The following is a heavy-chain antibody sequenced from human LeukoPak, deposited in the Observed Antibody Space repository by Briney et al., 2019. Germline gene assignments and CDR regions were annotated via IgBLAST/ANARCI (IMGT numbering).Heavy chain of an antibody. CDR3: ARDSYYYGSGTLYFDY. D-gene: IGHD3-10*01. Sequence: TSETLSLTCTVSGGSISSYYWSWIRQPPGKGLEWIGYIYTSGSTNYNPSLKSRVTMSVDTSKNQFSLKLSSVTAADTAVYYCARDSYYYGSGTLYFDYWGQGTLVTVSS. J-gene: IGHJ4*02. V-gene: IGHV4-4*08. CDR1: GGSISSYY. CDR2: IYTSGST.